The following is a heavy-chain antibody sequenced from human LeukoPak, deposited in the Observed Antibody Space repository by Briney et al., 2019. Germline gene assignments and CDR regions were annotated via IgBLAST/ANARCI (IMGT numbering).Heavy chain of an antibody. V-gene: IGHV4-59*12. Sequence: SETLSLTCTVSGGSISSYYWSWIRQPPGKGLEWIGYIYYSGSTYYNPSLKSRVTISVDTSKNQFSLKLSSVTAADTAVYYCARDRREWTTGRYYYYYGMDVWGQGTTVTVSS. CDR2: IYYSGST. CDR1: GGSISSYY. J-gene: IGHJ6*02. D-gene: IGHD4-17*01. CDR3: ARDRREWTTGRYYYYYGMDV.